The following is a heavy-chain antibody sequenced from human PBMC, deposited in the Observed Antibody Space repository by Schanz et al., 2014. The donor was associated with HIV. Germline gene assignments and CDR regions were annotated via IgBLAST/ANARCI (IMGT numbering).Heavy chain of an antibody. Sequence: VQLVESGGGLVQPGRSLRLSCAVSGFTFSSYGMHWVRQAPGKGLEWVAVIWYDGSNKYYADSVKGRFTISRDNSKNTLYLQMNSLRAEDTAVYYCARDRMVYAQAPLYYFDYWGQGTLVTVSS. V-gene: IGHV3-33*01. CDR3: ARDRMVYAQAPLYYFDY. CDR2: IWYDGSNK. CDR1: GFTFSSYG. J-gene: IGHJ4*02. D-gene: IGHD2-8*01.